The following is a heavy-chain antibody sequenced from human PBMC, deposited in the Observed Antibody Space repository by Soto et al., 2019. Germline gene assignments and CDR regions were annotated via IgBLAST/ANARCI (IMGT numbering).Heavy chain of an antibody. CDR2: VYHSGSS. CDR3: ARAKLCNTLSCPHSFDT. J-gene: IGHJ4*02. D-gene: IGHD2-2*01. CDR1: GGSINTNNW. V-gene: IGHV4-4*02. Sequence: QVQLQESGPGLVNASGTLSLTCGVSGGSINTNNWWSWLRQPPGQGLEWIAEVYHSGSSNYNPSLKSRLSISVDTSKNQFSLRLTSVTAADSAVYYCARAKLCNTLSCPHSFDTWGRGTLVSVSS.